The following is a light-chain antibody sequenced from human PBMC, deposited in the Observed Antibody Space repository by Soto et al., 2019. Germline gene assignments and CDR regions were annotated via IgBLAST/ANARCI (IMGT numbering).Light chain of an antibody. CDR3: AAWDDSLSVVI. Sequence: QSVLTQSPSASGTPGQRDIISCSGSSSNIGSNYVYWYQQLPGTAPKLLIYRNNQRPSGVPDRFSASKSGTSASLAISGLRSEDEADYYCAAWDDSLSVVIFGGGTKLTVL. J-gene: IGLJ2*01. CDR1: SSNIGSNY. CDR2: RNN. V-gene: IGLV1-47*01.